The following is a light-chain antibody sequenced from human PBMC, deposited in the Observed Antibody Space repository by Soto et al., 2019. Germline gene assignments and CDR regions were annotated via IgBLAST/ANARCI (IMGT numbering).Light chain of an antibody. CDR3: QQFDSSVFT. V-gene: IGKV3-20*01. CDR2: GAS. J-gene: IGKJ2*01. CDR1: QSVASAY. Sequence: EIVLTQSPGTLSLAPGEGSTLSCRASQSVASAYLAWYQQKPGQAPRLLIYGASSRATGIPDRFSGSGSGPDFSLTISRLEPENFAVYYCQQFDSSVFTSGQGTNLEI.